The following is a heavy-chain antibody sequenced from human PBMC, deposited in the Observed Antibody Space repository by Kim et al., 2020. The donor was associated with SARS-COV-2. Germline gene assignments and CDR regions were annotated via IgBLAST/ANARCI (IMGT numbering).Heavy chain of an antibody. CDR2: ISYDGSNK. CDR1: GFTFNTYG. V-gene: IGHV3-30*18. CDR3: AKSFSVSYFGYEY. D-gene: IGHD1-26*01. J-gene: IGHJ4*02. Sequence: GGSLRLSCAASGFTFNTYGMHWVRQAPGKGLEWVAVISYDGSNKYYADSVKGRFTISRDNSKNTLYLQMNSLRIEDTAVYYCAKSFSVSYFGYEYWGQGTLGTVSS.